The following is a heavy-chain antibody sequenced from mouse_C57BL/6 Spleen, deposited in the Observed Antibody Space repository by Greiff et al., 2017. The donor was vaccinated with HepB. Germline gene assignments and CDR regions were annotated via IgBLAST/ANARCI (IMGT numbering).Heavy chain of an antibody. D-gene: IGHD1-1*01. V-gene: IGHV1-54*01. CDR1: GYAFTNYL. Sequence: QVQLQQSGAELVRPGTSVKVSCKASGYAFTNYLIEWVKQRPGQGLEWIGVINPGSGGTNYNEKFKGKATLTADKSSSTAYMQLSSLTSKDSAVYFCARCYYYGSSYRYYFDYWGQGTTLTVSS. CDR3: ARCYYYGSSYRYYFDY. J-gene: IGHJ2*01. CDR2: INPGSGGT.